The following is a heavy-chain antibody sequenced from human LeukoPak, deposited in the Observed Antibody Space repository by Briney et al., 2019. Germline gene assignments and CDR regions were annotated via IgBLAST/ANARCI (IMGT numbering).Heavy chain of an antibody. Sequence: GGSLRRYCAASGFTCSSYSMNWVRQAPGKGLEWVSSISSSSSYIYYADSVKGRFTISRDNAKNSMYLQMNSLRAEDTAVYYCARRAYFDYWGQGTLVTVSS. CDR3: ARRAYFDY. J-gene: IGHJ4*02. V-gene: IGHV3-21*01. CDR2: ISSSSSYI. CDR1: GFTCSSYS.